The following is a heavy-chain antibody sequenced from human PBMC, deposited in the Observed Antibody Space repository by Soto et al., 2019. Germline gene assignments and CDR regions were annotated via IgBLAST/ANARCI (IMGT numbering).Heavy chain of an antibody. CDR1: GYTFTGYY. CDR3: ARLRAVAGIRYFDY. J-gene: IGHJ4*02. V-gene: IGHV1-2*04. CDR2: INPNSGGT. D-gene: IGHD6-19*01. Sequence: QVQLVQSGAEVKKPGASVKVSCKASGYTFTGYYMHWVRQAPGQGLEWMGGINPNSGGTNYAQKFQGWVTMTRDTSISTAYMELSRLRSDDTAVYYCARLRAVAGIRYFDYWGQGTLVTVSS.